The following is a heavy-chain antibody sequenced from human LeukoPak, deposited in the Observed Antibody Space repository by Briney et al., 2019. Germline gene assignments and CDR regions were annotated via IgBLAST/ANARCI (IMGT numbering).Heavy chain of an antibody. CDR3: ARGDTVAARPGRFDY. CDR2: IHHSGSI. CDR1: GVSISSNLW. Sequence: SGTLSLTCAVSGVSISSNLWWTWVRQPPGKGLEWIAEIHHSGSINYNPSLKSRVTISVDKAKNQFSLKLSSVTAADTAVYYCARGDTVAARPGRFDYWGQGTLVTVSP. J-gene: IGHJ4*02. V-gene: IGHV4-4*02. D-gene: IGHD6-6*01.